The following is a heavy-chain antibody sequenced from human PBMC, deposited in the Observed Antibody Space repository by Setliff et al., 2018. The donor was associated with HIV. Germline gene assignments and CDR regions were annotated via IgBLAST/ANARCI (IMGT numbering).Heavy chain of an antibody. CDR2: FDPELGET. D-gene: IGHD3-22*01. Sequence: ASVKVSCKVSGYTLTKLSMHWVRQAPEKGLEWMGGFDPELGETFFAQNFRGRLTMTQDTSTDTAYMELSSLRSEDTAVYYCATSPPVGPWLPSHDAFDIWGQGTMVTVS. J-gene: IGHJ3*02. CDR1: GYTLTKLS. CDR3: ATSPPVGPWLPSHDAFDI. V-gene: IGHV1-24*01.